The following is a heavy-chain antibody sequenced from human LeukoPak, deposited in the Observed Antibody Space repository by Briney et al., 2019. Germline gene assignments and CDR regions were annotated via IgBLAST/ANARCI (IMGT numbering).Heavy chain of an antibody. D-gene: IGHD5-24*01. CDR3: AGFFHSTYNYGHRYFDL. CDR2: ISTSGNT. J-gene: IGHJ2*01. CDR1: GGSVSSGSYY. V-gene: IGHV4-61*02. Sequence: PSETLSLTCTVSGGSVSSGSYYWSWIRQPPGKRLEFIGRISTSGNTDYNPSLRSRVTMSVDGSKNQFSLKITSVTAADTAVYFCAGFFHSTYNYGHRYFDLWGRGTLVSVSS.